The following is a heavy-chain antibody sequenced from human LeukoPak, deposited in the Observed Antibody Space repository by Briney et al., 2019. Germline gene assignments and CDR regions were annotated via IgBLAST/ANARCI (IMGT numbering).Heavy chain of an antibody. D-gene: IGHD2-15*01. CDR1: GYTFTGYY. Sequence: GASVKVSCKASGYTFTGYYMHWVRQAPGQELEWMGWINPNSGGTNYAQKFQGRVTMTRDTSISTAYMELSRLRSDDTAVYYCARCSGSCYLNSFDPWGQGTLVTVSS. CDR3: ARCSGSCYLNSFDP. CDR2: INPNSGGT. V-gene: IGHV1-2*02. J-gene: IGHJ5*02.